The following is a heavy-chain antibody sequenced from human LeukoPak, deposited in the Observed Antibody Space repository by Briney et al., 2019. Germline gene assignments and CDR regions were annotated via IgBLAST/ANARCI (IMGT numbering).Heavy chain of an antibody. D-gene: IGHD3-9*01. CDR1: GFTFSSYG. CDR2: IRYDGSNK. V-gene: IGHV3-30*02. CDR3: AKVYDILTGPYPVDV. J-gene: IGHJ6*04. Sequence: SGGSLRLSCAASGFTFSSYGMHWVRQAPGKGLEWVAFIRYDGSNKYYADSVKGRFTISRDNSKNTLYLQMNSLRAEDTAVYYCAKVYDILTGPYPVDVWGKGTTVTISS.